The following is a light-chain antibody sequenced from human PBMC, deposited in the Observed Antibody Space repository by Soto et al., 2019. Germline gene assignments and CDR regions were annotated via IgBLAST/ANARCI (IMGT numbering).Light chain of an antibody. J-gene: IGKJ5*01. CDR2: RTF. Sequence: IVLTQSPGTLSLSPGERATLSCRASRPITSRYLAWYQHQPGQAPRLLIYRTFARAPGIPDRFSGGGSGTDFTLTISRLEREDFAVYYCQQYDTSPPTFGQGTRLE. CDR3: QQYDTSPPT. CDR1: RPITSRY. V-gene: IGKV3-20*01.